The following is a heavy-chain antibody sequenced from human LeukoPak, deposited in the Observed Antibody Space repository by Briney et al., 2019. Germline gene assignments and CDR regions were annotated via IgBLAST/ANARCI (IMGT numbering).Heavy chain of an antibody. CDR1: GFTFDDYA. CDR2: ISWDSGSI. V-gene: IGHV3-9*03. J-gene: IGHJ4*02. D-gene: IGHD5-18*01. Sequence: PGGSLRLSCAASGFTFDDYAMHWVRQAPGKGLEWVSGISWDSGSIGYADSVKGRFTISRDNAKSTLYLQMHSLRADDMPLYYCTRASGYSSGAVDYWGQGTLVTVSS. CDR3: TRASGYSSGAVDY.